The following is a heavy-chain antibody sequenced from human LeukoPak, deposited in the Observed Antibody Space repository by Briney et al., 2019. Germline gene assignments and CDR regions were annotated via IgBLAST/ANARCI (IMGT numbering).Heavy chain of an antibody. CDR1: GFIVSNND. J-gene: IGHJ4*02. Sequence: PGGSLRLSCAASGFIVSNNDMSWVRQAQAKGLEWVSIIYSGGRTYYADSVKGRFTISRDNSKNTLYLQMNSLRGEDTAVYYCARGCFYDRSPYCPFDYWGQGTLVTVSA. V-gene: IGHV3-53*01. CDR3: ARGCFYDRSPYCPFDY. CDR2: IYSGGRT. D-gene: IGHD3-22*01.